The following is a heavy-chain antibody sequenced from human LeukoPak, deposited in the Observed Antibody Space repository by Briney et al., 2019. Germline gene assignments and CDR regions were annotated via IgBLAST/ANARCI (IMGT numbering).Heavy chain of an antibody. V-gene: IGHV1-69*01. CDR2: IIPMINTP. CDR1: GGTFRSYA. J-gene: IGHJ4*02. D-gene: IGHD4-17*01. CDR3: AIFQGTYGDNENDY. Sequence: GSSVKVSFKASGGTFRSYAITWVRQAPGKGLEWMGGIIPMINTPKYAQKFQGRVSITADESTSTGYMEVSSLRSEDTAVYYCAIFQGTYGDNENDYWGQGTLATVSS.